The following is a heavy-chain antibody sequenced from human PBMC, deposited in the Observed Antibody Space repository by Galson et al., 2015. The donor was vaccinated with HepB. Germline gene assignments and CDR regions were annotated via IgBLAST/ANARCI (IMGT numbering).Heavy chain of an antibody. CDR3: ARVIREPWWSHGFDI. D-gene: IGHD2-8*02. V-gene: IGHV3-30*19. J-gene: IGHJ3*02. CDR1: GFTFSSYG. Sequence: SLRLSCAASGFTFSSYGMHWVRQAPGKGLEWVAVISYDGSNKYYADSVKGRFTISRDNSKNTLYLQMNSLRAEDTAVYYCARVIREPWWSHGFDIWGQGTMVTVSS. CDR2: ISYDGSNK.